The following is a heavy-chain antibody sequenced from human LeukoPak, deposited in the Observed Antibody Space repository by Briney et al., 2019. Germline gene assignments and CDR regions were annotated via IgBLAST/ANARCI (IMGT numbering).Heavy chain of an antibody. J-gene: IGHJ5*01. V-gene: IGHV3-23*01. CDR2: ISGSGGST. CDR1: GFTFSSYG. CDR3: ARKWWENWFDS. D-gene: IGHD2-15*01. Sequence: GGSLRLSCAASGFTFSSYGMSWVRQAPGKGLEWVSAISGSGGSTYYADSVKGRFTISRDNSKNTLYLQMNSLRAEDTAVYYCARKWWENWFDSWGQGALVTVSS.